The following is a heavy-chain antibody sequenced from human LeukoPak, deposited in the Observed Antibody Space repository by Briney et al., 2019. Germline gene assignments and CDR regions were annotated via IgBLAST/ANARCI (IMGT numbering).Heavy chain of an antibody. CDR3: ARGDCGGDCNYYYYGMDV. V-gene: IGHV1-69*04. D-gene: IGHD2-21*02. Sequence: SVKVSCKASGGTFSSYAISWVRQAPGQGLEWMGRIIPILGIANYAQKFQGRVTNTADKSTSTAYMELSSLRSEDTAVYYCARGDCGGDCNYYYYGMDVWGQGTTVAVSS. J-gene: IGHJ6*02. CDR1: GGTFSSYA. CDR2: IIPILGIA.